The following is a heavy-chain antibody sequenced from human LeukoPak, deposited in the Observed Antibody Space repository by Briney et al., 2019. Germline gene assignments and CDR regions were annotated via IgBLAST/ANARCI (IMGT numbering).Heavy chain of an antibody. CDR3: ARAGKGGRALDAFDI. D-gene: IGHD4-23*01. V-gene: IGHV3-30-3*01. CDR2: ISYDGSNK. CDR1: GFTFSSYA. J-gene: IGHJ3*02. Sequence: GRSLRLSCAASGFTFSSYAMQWVRQAPGKGLEWVAVISYDGSNKYYADSVKGRFTISRDNSKNTLYLQMNSLRAEDTAVYYCARAGKGGRALDAFDIWGQGTMVTVPS.